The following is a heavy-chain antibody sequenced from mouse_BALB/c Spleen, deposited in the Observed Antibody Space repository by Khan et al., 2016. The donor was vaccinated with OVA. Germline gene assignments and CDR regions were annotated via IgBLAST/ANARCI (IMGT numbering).Heavy chain of an antibody. D-gene: IGHD2-13*01. CDR1: GYTFTDYY. V-gene: IGHV1-77*01. Sequence: QVQLQQSGTELARPGASVKLSCKASGYTFTDYYITWVKQRTGQGLEWIGEIYPGSGNTYYNEKFKGQATLTADKSSNTAYMQLSSLTSEYSAIYFCARMETTSLDYWGQGTTLTVSS. CDR3: ARMETTSLDY. CDR2: IYPGSGNT. J-gene: IGHJ2*01.